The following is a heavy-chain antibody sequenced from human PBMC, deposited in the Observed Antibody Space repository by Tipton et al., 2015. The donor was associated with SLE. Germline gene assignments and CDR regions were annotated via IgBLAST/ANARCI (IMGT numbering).Heavy chain of an antibody. V-gene: IGHV4-34*01. CDR2: INHSGST. J-gene: IGHJ4*02. CDR1: GGSFSGYY. D-gene: IGHD6-19*01. CDR3: ARGRSGNSGFFY. Sequence: TLSLTCAVYGGSFSGYYWSWIRQPPGKGLEWIGEINHSGSTNYNPSLKSRVTISVDTSKNQFSLKLSSVTAADTAVYYCARGRSGNSGFFYWGQGTLVTVPS.